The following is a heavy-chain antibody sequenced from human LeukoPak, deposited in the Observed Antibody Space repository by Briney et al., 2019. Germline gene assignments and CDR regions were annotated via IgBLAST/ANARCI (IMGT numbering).Heavy chain of an antibody. CDR2: INHSGST. CDR1: GGSFSGYY. J-gene: IGHJ4*02. CDR3: ARGGVTIFGVVINEEYYFDY. D-gene: IGHD3-3*01. Sequence: SETLSLTCAVYGGSFSGYYWSWVRQPPGKGLEWIGEINHSGSTNYNPSLMSRVAMSVDTSKNQFSLNLRSVTAADTAVYYCARGGVTIFGVVINEEYYFDYGGQGTLVTVSS. V-gene: IGHV4-34*01.